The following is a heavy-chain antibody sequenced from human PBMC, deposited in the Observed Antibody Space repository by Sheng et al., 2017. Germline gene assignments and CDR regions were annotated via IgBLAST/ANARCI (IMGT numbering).Heavy chain of an antibody. D-gene: IGHD4-17*01. V-gene: IGHV2-5*01. Sequence: QITLKESGPTLVKPTQTLTLTCTFSGFSLTTSGVRVGWIRQPPGKALEWLALIYWNDDKRYSPSLKSRLTITKDTAKNQVVLTMTNMDPVDTATYYCAHRRSDYGDYNWFDPWGQGTLVTVSS. CDR3: AHRRSDYGDYNWFDP. CDR1: GFSLTTSGVR. J-gene: IGHJ5*02. CDR2: IYWNDDK.